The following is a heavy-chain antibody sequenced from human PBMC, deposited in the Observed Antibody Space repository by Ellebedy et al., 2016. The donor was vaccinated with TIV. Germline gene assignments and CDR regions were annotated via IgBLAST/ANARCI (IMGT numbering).Heavy chain of an antibody. J-gene: IGHJ6*02. Sequence: GSLRLXXTVSGDSISSSSHFWGWIRQPPGKGLEWIGSIYYSGRTYYNPSLKSRVIISVDTSKNQFSLRLSSVTAADTAVYYCARLAYSSSSRDYYYGMDVWGQGTTVTVSS. D-gene: IGHD6-6*01. CDR1: GDSISSSSHF. V-gene: IGHV4-39*01. CDR2: IYYSGRT. CDR3: ARLAYSSSSRDYYYGMDV.